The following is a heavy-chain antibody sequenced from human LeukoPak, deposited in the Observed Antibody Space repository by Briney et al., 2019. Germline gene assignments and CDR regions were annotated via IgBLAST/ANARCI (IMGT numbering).Heavy chain of an antibody. CDR2: ISAYNGNT. V-gene: IGHV1-18*01. D-gene: IGHD3-10*02. Sequence: ASVKVSCKASGYTFTSYGINWVRQAPGQGLEWMGWISAYNGNTSYAQKLRGRVTMTTDTSTSTAYMELRSLRSDDTAVYYCARCSGWAYYMDVWGKGTTVTVSS. CDR1: GYTFTSYG. CDR3: ARCSGWAYYMDV. J-gene: IGHJ6*03.